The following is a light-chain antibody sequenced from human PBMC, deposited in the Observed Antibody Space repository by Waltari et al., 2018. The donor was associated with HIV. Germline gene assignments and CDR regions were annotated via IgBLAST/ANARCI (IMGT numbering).Light chain of an antibody. CDR2: RSI. CDR1: SSNIESNY. V-gene: IGLV1-47*01. J-gene: IGLJ2*01. Sequence: QSVLTQPPSASGTPGQRVTISCSGRSSNIESNYVYWYPQLPGTAPKHLIYRSIQRPSGVPDRFSGSKSGTSASLAISGLRSEDEADYYCAAWDDSLSVVVFGGGTKLTVL. CDR3: AAWDDSLSVVV.